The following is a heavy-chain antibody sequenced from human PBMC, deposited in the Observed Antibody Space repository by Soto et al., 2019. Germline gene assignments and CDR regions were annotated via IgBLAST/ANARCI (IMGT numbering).Heavy chain of an antibody. CDR1: GYSFSSYR. CDR2: IYPAASDT. J-gene: IGHJ4*02. CDR3: ARTPGFSYDSLRYYIDY. V-gene: IGHV5-51*01. Sequence: PGESLKISCKGSGYSFSSYRIGWVRQMPGKGLEWMGFIYPAASDTRYSPSFQGQVTISADKSISTAYLQWSSLKASDTAMYYCARTPGFSYDSLRYYIDYWGQGTLVTVSS. D-gene: IGHD3-22*01.